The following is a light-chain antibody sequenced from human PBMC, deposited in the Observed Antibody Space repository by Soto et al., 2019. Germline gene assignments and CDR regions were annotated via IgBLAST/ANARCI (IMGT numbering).Light chain of an antibody. J-gene: IGLJ1*01. Sequence: QTLLAEPACVSGSPGQSITISCSGTRSGGGGYNYVSLYQQYLGEARRLMIYDVSNRPSGVSTRLSGSKSGNTAPLTISGLQAEDEADYYCSTYTSSSTLYAFGTGTKVTVL. CDR3: STYTSSSTLYA. CDR1: RSGGGGYNY. CDR2: DVS. V-gene: IGLV2-14*01.